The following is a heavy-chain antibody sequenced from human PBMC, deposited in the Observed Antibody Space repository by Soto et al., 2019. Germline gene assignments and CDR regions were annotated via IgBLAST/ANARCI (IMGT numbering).Heavy chain of an antibody. CDR2: ISHDGSKT. Sequence: SLRPSYKSTGFTFSSFGVHRIRQAPGKGLEWVAVISHDGSKTNYADSVKGRFTISGDNSKDTVYLQMNSLRAEDTAVYYCAKDTYYYSSSGYYVFDSWGQGT. CDR1: GFTFSSFG. J-gene: IGHJ4*02. D-gene: IGHD3-22*01. CDR3: AKDTYYYSSSGYYVFDS. V-gene: IGHV3-30*18.